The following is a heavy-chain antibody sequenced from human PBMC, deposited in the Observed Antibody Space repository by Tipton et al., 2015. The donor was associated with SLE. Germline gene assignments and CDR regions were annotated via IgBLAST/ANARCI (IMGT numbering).Heavy chain of an antibody. J-gene: IGHJ3*02. D-gene: IGHD3-16*02. CDR3: AQAHLWGSYRYASDI. CDR1: GGSITSSSYF. V-gene: IGHV4-39*01. Sequence: GLVKPSETLSLTCTVSGGSITSSSYFWGWIRQSPGKGLEWIGNINTGGGTYRNPSLKSRVTISLDTSKNQFSLKLSSVTAADTAVYYCAQAHLWGSYRYASDIWGQGTMVTVSS. CDR2: INTGGGT.